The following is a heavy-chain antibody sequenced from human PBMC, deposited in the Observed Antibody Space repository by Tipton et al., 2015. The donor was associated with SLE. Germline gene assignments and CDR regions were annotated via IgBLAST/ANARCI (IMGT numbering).Heavy chain of an antibody. V-gene: IGHV4-34*01. D-gene: IGHD3-10*01. CDR2: INHSGST. CDR1: GGSFSGYY. J-gene: IGHJ4*02. CDR3: ARPPLYYYGSGSYYNPHPFDY. Sequence: TLSLTCAVYGGSFSGYYWSWIRQPPGKGLEWIGEINHSGSTNYNPSLTSRVTISVDTSKNQFSLKLSSVTAADTAVYYCARPPLYYYGSGSYYNPHPFDYWGQGTLVTVSS.